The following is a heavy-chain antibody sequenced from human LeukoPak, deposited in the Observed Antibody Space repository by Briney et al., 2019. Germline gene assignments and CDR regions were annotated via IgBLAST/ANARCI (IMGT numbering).Heavy chain of an antibody. Sequence: ASVKVSCKASGGTFSSYAISWVRQAPGQGLEWMGGIIPIFGTANYAQKFQGRVTITADESTSTAYMELSSLRSEDTAMYYCARQILDCSGGSCYYYYGMDVWGQGTTVTVSS. CDR1: GGTFSSYA. V-gene: IGHV1-69*13. J-gene: IGHJ6*02. CDR3: ARQILDCSGGSCYYYYGMDV. D-gene: IGHD2-15*01. CDR2: IIPIFGTA.